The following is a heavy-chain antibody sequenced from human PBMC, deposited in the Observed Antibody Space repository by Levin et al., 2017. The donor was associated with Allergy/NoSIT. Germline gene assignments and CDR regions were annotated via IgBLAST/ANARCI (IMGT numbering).Heavy chain of an antibody. V-gene: IGHV4-34*01. CDR1: GGSFSGYY. Sequence: SETLSLTCAVYGGSFSGYYWSWIRQPPGKGLEWIGEINHSGSTNYNPSLKSRVTISVDTSKNQFSLKLSSVTAADTAVYYCARDGGGYSYGAHWGQGTLVTVSS. J-gene: IGHJ4*02. D-gene: IGHD5-18*01. CDR2: INHSGST. CDR3: ARDGGGYSYGAH.